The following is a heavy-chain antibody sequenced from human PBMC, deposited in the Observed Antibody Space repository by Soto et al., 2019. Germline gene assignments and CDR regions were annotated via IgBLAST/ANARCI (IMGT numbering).Heavy chain of an antibody. Sequence: GASVKVSCKASGYTFTSYAMHWVRQAPGQRLEWMGWINAGNGNTKYSQKFQGRVTITRDTSASTAYMELSSLRSEDTAVYYCARDWPRGLVVAARYRRGGSGWFDYWGQGTLVTVSS. J-gene: IGHJ5*01. CDR1: GYTFTSYA. D-gene: IGHD2-15*01. V-gene: IGHV1-3*01. CDR3: ARDWPRGLVVAARYRRGGSGWFDY. CDR2: INAGNGNT.